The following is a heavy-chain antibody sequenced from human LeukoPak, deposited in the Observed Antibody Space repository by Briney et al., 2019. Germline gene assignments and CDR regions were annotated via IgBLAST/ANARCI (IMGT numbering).Heavy chain of an antibody. CDR3: ARLFGSGTYPLDALDI. CDR1: GFTFNNYW. D-gene: IGHD3-10*01. V-gene: IGHV3-7*01. J-gene: IGHJ3*02. Sequence: GSLRLSCAASGFTFNNYWMSWVRQAPAKGLEWVANIKQDGSDQSYVDSVKGRFTISRGNAQNSLYLQMDSLRAEDTAVYYCARLFGSGTYPLDALDIWGQGTAVTVSS. CDR2: IKQDGSDQ.